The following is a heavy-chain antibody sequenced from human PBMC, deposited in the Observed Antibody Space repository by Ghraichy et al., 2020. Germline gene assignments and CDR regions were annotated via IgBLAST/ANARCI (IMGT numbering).Heavy chain of an antibody. V-gene: IGHV3-23*01. CDR3: AKEGGRLGEGAFDV. D-gene: IGHD3-10*01. CDR1: EFTFDGYP. J-gene: IGHJ3*01. Sequence: GGSLRLFCAVSEFTFDGYPMTWVRQAPGKGLEWVSTLGADGRSTFYADSVKGRFTISRDKSKRTMYLQMNSLRADDTAVYYCAKEGGRLGEGAFDVWGQGTKVTVSS. CDR2: LGADGRST.